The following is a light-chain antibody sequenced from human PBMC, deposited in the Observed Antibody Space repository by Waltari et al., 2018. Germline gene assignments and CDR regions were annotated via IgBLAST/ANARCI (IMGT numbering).Light chain of an antibody. CDR2: DGS. CDR1: QSVSRY. CDR3: QKYGSLPAT. Sequence: EIVLTQSPGTLSLSPGERATLSCRASQSVSRYLAWYQQKPGQAPRLLIYDGSSRATGIPDRFSGSGSVTDFSLTISRLEPEDFAVYYCQKYGSLPATFGQGTKVEIK. J-gene: IGKJ1*01. V-gene: IGKV3-20*01.